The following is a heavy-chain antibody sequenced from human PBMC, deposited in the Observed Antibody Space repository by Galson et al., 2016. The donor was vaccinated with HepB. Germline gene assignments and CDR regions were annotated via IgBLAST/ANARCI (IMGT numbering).Heavy chain of an antibody. CDR2: ISGRGGST. J-gene: IGHJ6*02. V-gene: IGHV3-23*01. Sequence: SLRLSCAASGFTFSSYAMSWVRQAPGKGLEWVSGISGRGGSTYYADSVGGRFTISRDNSKNTLYLQMKSLRAEDTAVYYCAKSLLGVTLVSYYYGMDVWGQGALVTVSS. D-gene: IGHD2-21*02. CDR1: GFTFSSYA. CDR3: AKSLLGVTLVSYYYGMDV.